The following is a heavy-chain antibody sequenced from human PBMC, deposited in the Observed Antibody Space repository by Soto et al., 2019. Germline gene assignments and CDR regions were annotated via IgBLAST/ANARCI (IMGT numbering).Heavy chain of an antibody. CDR1: GYTFINYA. J-gene: IGHJ3*01. CDR2: INAGNGNT. Sequence: ASVKVSCKASGYTFINYAMYWVRQAPGQRLEWMGWINAGNGNTKYYADSVKGRFTISRDNAKNSLYLQMNSLRAEDTAVYYWARDQLYYNDISGRPLNAFDVWGQGTMVTVSS. D-gene: IGHD3-22*01. V-gene: IGHV1-3*01. CDR3: ARDQLYYNDISGRPLNAFDV.